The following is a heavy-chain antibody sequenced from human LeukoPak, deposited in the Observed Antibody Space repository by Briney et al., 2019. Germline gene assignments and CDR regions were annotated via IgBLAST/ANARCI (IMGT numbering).Heavy chain of an antibody. CDR3: AKDFLERAYGSVSYPTS. Sequence: GGSLRLSCAASGFTFSNYGMHWLRQAPGKGLEWVAITSFDGTYKYYTDSVKGRFTISRDNSKNTLYLQMNSLRAEATALYYCAKDFLERAYGSVSYPTSWGQGTLVTVSS. J-gene: IGHJ4*02. V-gene: IGHV3-30*18. CDR1: GFTFSNYG. D-gene: IGHD3-10*01. CDR2: TSFDGTYK.